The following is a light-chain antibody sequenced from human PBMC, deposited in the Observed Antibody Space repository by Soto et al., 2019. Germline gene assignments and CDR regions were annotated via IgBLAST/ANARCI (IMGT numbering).Light chain of an antibody. CDR2: GAS. CDR1: QSVSSSY. J-gene: IGKJ1*01. Sequence: EIVLTQSPGTLSLSPGERATLSFRASQSVSSSYLAWYQQKPGQAPRLLIYGASSRASGIPARFSGSGSGTDFTLTISSLEPEDFAVYYCQQRSNWPRTFGQGTKVDIK. CDR3: QQRSNWPRT. V-gene: IGKV3D-20*02.